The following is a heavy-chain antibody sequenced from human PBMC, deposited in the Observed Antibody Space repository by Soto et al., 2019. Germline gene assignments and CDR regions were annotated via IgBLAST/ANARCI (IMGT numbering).Heavy chain of an antibody. CDR1: GFTFSSYA. Sequence: EVQLLESGGGLVQPGGSLRLSCAASGFTFSSYAMSWVRQAPGKGLEWVSAISGSGGSTYYADSVKGRFTISRDNSKNTLYRQMNSLRAEETAVYYCAKEVHESDPTGGYCFDYWGQGTLVTVSS. V-gene: IGHV3-23*01. D-gene: IGHD3-10*01. CDR3: AKEVHESDPTGGYCFDY. J-gene: IGHJ4*02. CDR2: ISGSGGST.